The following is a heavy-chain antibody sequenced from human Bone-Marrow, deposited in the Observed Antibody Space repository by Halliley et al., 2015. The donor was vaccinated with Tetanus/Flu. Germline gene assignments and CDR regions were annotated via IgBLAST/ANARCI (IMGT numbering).Heavy chain of an antibody. D-gene: IGHD1-7*01. CDR2: VSYDGFNK. CDR1: GFTFRTYG. V-gene: IGHV3-30*03. J-gene: IGHJ6*02. Sequence: SLRLSCAASGFTFRTYGIHWVRQAPGKGLAWVAVVSYDGFNKYYADSVKGRFTISRDNSKNTLYLQMNSLRTEDTAVYYCVTFPRLSGTTPHYDMDVWGQGTTVTVSS. CDR3: VTFPRLSGTTPHYDMDV.